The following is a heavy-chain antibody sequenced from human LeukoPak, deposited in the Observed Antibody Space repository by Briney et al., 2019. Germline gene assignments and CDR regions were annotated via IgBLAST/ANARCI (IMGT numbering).Heavy chain of an antibody. D-gene: IGHD7-27*01. V-gene: IGHV1-24*01. CDR1: GYTLTELS. J-gene: IGHJ4*02. CDR3: ATDSTNWGSWYY. Sequence: GASVKASCKVSGYTLTELSMHWVRQAPGKGLEWMGGFDPEDGETIYAQKFQGRVTMTEDTSTDTAYMELSSQGSEDTAVYYCATDSTNWGSWYYWGQGTLVTVSS. CDR2: FDPEDGET.